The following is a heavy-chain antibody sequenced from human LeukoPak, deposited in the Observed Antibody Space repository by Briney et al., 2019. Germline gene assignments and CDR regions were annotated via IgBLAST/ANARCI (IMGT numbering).Heavy chain of an antibody. Sequence: GGSLRLSCAASGFTFSNYVMIWVRQAPGKGLEWVSGITASGDSTYYADSVKGRFTMSRDNSRDTVYLQMNSLRAEDTAVYYCAKDVSGDRFKGYYYYMDVWGKGTTVTISS. D-gene: IGHD2-21*02. CDR2: ITASGDST. J-gene: IGHJ6*03. V-gene: IGHV3-23*01. CDR3: AKDVSGDRFKGYYYYMDV. CDR1: GFTFSNYV.